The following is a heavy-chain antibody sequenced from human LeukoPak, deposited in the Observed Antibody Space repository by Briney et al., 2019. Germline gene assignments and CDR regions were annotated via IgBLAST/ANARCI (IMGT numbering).Heavy chain of an antibody. CDR1: GESFIGYF. CDR2: INHAGRT. V-gene: IGHV4-34*01. CDR3: ARTSGYFDRSGVYQQNPYYFEY. J-gene: IGHJ4*02. Sequence: PSETLSLTCAVSGESFIGYFWTWIRQPPGKGLEWIWEINHAGRTNYNPSLKSRVSISVDTSKNQFSLKLTSVTAAYTAVYYCARTSGYFDRSGVYQQNPYYFEYWGQGSLVTVSS. D-gene: IGHD3-22*01.